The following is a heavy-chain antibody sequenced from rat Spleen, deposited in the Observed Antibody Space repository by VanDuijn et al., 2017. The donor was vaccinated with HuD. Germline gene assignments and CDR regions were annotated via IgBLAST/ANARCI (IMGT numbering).Heavy chain of an antibody. V-gene: IGHV5-25*01. D-gene: IGHD1-12*01. J-gene: IGHJ3*01. CDR3: TSTEIVMPRLYAY. Sequence: EVQLVESGGGLVQPGRSLKLSCAASGFTFDDYHMAWVRQAPTKGLEWVASISTGGGNTYYRDSVKGRFSISRDNAKTTLYLQMDSLRSEDTATYYCTSTEIVMPRLYAYWGQGTLVTVSS. CDR1: GFTFDDYH. CDR2: ISTGGGNT.